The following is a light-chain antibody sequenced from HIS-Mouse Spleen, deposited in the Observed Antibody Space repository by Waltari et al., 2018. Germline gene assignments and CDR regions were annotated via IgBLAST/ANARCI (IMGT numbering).Light chain of an antibody. Sequence: QSALTQPASVSGSPGQSITISCTCTSSDVGSYNLFSWYQQPPGKAPKLMIYEGSKRPSGCSNRFSGSKSGNTAALTISGRQAEDEADYYCCSYAGSSTWVFGGGTKLTVL. CDR3: CSYAGSSTWV. CDR2: EGS. CDR1: SSDVGSYNL. V-gene: IGLV2-23*01. J-gene: IGLJ3*02.